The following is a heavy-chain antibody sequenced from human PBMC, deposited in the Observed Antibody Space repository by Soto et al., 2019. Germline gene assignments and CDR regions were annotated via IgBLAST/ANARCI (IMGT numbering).Heavy chain of an antibody. V-gene: IGHV4-30-4*01. CDR2: IYYSGST. CDR3: ARRMEYSSSGFDY. CDR1: GGSISSGDYY. Sequence: SETLSLTCTVSGGSISSGDYYWSWIRQPPGKGLEWIGYIYYSGSTKYNPSLKSRVTISVDTSKNQFSLKLSSVTAADTAVYYCARRMEYSSSGFDYWGQGTLVTVSS. D-gene: IGHD6-6*01. J-gene: IGHJ4*02.